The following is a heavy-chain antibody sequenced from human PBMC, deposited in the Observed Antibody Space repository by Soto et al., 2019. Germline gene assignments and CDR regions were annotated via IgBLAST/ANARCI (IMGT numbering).Heavy chain of an antibody. D-gene: IGHD2-8*01. V-gene: IGHV1-3*01. CDR3: ARRARVPNNPVSHNNWFDT. CDR1: GYTFTSYA. CDR2: INAGNGNT. Sequence: GASVKVSCKASGYTFTSYAMHWVRQAPGQRLEWMGWINAGNGNTKYSQKFQGRVTITRDTSASTAYMELSSLRSEDTAVYYCARRARVPNNPVSHNNWFDTWGQGTLVTVSS. J-gene: IGHJ5*02.